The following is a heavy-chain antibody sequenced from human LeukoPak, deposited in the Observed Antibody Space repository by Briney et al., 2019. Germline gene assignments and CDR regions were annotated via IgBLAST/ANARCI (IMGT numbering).Heavy chain of an antibody. Sequence: SETLSLTCAVYGGSLSGYYWSWIRQPPGKGLEWIGEINHSGSTNYNPSLRSRVTISIDTSKNHFSLKVSSVTAADTAVYYCARDRGYSYGPFDYWGQGTLVTVSS. CDR1: GGSLSGYY. D-gene: IGHD5-18*01. CDR3: ARDRGYSYGPFDY. J-gene: IGHJ4*02. CDR2: INHSGST. V-gene: IGHV4-34*01.